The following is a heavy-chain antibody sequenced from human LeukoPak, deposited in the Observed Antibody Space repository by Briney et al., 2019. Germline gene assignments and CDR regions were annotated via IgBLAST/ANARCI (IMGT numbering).Heavy chain of an antibody. Sequence: PGESLRLSCEASGVTFSSYAMSWVRQAPGKGLEWVSAISGSGGSTYYADSVKGRFTISRDNSKNTLYLQMNSLRAEDTAVYYCAKGGSGYYFDYWGQGTLVTVSS. CDR2: ISGSGGST. CDR3: AKGGSGYYFDY. J-gene: IGHJ4*02. CDR1: GVTFSSYA. D-gene: IGHD3-22*01. V-gene: IGHV3-23*01.